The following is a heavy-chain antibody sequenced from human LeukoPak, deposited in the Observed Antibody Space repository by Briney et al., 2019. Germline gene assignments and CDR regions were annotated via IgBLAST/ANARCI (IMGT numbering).Heavy chain of an antibody. Sequence: GGSLRLSCAASGFTFSSYGMHWVRQAPGKGLEWVAIIWHDESNKDYADSVKGRFIISRDTSKNTLYLQMNSLRVEDAAVYYCASGSGHWGQGTLVTVSS. J-gene: IGHJ4*02. CDR3: ASGSGH. D-gene: IGHD2-2*03. CDR1: GFTFSSYG. CDR2: IWHDESNK. V-gene: IGHV3-33*01.